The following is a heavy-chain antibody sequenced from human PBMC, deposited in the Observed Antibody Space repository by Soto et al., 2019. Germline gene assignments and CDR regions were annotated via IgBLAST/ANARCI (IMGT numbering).Heavy chain of an antibody. CDR1: GGSITSYY. J-gene: IGHJ4*02. Sequence: SQTLSLTCTVSGGSITSYYWNWIRQPPGKGLEWIGYIYYSGSTNYNPSLKSRVTISVDTSKNQFSLNLSSVTAADTAVYYCARRGPIGRDLDYWGQGTLVTVSS. CDR2: IYYSGST. V-gene: IGHV4-59*08. D-gene: IGHD1-26*01. CDR3: ARRGPIGRDLDY.